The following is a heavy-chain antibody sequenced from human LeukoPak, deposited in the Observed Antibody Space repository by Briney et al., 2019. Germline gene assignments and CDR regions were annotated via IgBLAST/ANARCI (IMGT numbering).Heavy chain of an antibody. CDR2: IYSGGST. CDR3: ARERANRGGFDY. D-gene: IGHD7-27*01. CDR1: GFTVSSNY. V-gene: IGHV3-53*01. J-gene: IGHJ4*02. Sequence: GGSLRLSCAASGFTVSSNYMSWVRQAPGKGLEWVSVIYSGGSTYYADSVKGRFTISRDNSKNTLYLQMNSLRAEDTAVYYCARERANRGGFDYWGQGTLVTVSS.